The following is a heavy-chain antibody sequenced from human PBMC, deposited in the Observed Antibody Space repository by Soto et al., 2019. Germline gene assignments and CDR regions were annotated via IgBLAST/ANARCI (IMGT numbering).Heavy chain of an antibody. J-gene: IGHJ3*02. CDR1: GFTFSSYS. V-gene: IGHV3-21*01. CDR3: ARDLYYYDSSGYDAFDI. CDR2: ISSSSSYI. D-gene: IGHD3-22*01. Sequence: GGSLRLSCAASGFTFSSYSMNWVRQAPGKGLEWVSSISSSSSYIYYADSVKGRLTISRDNAKNSLYLQMNSLRAEDTAVYYCARDLYYYDSSGYDAFDIWGQGIMVTVSS.